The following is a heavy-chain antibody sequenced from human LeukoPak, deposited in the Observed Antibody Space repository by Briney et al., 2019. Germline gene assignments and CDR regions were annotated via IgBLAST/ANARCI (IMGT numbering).Heavy chain of an antibody. CDR3: ARDLFDDYSLDY. V-gene: IGHV3-21*01. Sequence: TGGSLRLSCAASGFTFSSYSMNWVRQAPGKGLEWVSSISSSSSYIYYADSVKGRFTISRDNAKDSLYLQMNSLRAEDTAVYYCARDLFDDYSLDYWGQGTLVTVSS. CDR1: GFTFSSYS. J-gene: IGHJ4*02. CDR2: ISSSSSYI. D-gene: IGHD3-16*01.